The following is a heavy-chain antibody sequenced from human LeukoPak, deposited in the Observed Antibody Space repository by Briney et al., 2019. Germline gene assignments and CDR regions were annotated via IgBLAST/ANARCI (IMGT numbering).Heavy chain of an antibody. D-gene: IGHD2-2*01. J-gene: IGHJ6*02. CDR1: GFTFSSYL. V-gene: IGHV3-7*03. CDR3: ARGPLYQVPYYFHYYGLDV. CDR2: IKQDGNEK. Sequence: AGGSLRLSCAASGFTFSSYLMSWVRQAPGKGLEWVANIKQDGNEKYYVDSLKGRFTISRDNAKKSLYLQMNSLRAEDTAVYYCARGPLYQVPYYFHYYGLDVWGQGTTVTVSS.